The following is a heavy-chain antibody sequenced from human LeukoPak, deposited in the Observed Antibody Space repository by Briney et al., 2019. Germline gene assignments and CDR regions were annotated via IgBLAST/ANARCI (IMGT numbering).Heavy chain of an antibody. CDR1: GGTFSSYA. J-gene: IGHJ4*02. D-gene: IGHD3-22*01. V-gene: IGHV1-69*13. Sequence: SVKVSCKASGGTFSSYAISWVRQAPGQGLEWMGGIIPIFGTANYAQKFQGRVTITADESTSTAYMELSSPRSEDTAVYYCASSLGEYYDSSGYSYWGQGTLVTVSS. CDR3: ASSLGEYYDSSGYSY. CDR2: IIPIFGTA.